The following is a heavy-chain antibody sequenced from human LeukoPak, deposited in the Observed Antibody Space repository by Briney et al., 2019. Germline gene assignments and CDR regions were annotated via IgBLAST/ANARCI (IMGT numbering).Heavy chain of an antibody. CDR1: GYTFTSYG. J-gene: IGHJ4*02. V-gene: IGHV1-8*01. CDR2: MNPNSGNT. Sequence: GASVKVSCKASGYTFTSYGINWVRQATGQGLEWMGWMNPNSGNTGCAQKFQGRVTMTRNTSISTAYMELSSLRSEDTAVYYCARDRHGWIQLWLLDYWGQGTLVTVSS. CDR3: ARDRHGWIQLWLLDY. D-gene: IGHD5-18*01.